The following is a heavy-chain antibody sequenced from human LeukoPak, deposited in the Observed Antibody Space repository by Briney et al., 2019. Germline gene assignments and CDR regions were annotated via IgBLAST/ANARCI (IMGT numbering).Heavy chain of an antibody. CDR2: IYYSGST. D-gene: IGHD6-13*01. J-gene: IGHJ6*02. Sequence: SETLSLTCTVSGGSISSYYWSWIRQPPGKGLAWIGYIYYSGSTNYNPSLKSRVTISVDTSKNQFSLKLSSVTAADTAVYYCARYSSSDYYYYGMDVWGQGTTVTVSS. V-gene: IGHV4-59*08. CDR3: ARYSSSDYYYYGMDV. CDR1: GGSISSYY.